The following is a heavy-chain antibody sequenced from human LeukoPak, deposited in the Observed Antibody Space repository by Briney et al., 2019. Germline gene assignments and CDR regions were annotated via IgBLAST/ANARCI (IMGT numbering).Heavy chain of an antibody. CDR3: ARATMVTPIDY. D-gene: IGHD4-23*01. CDR1: GGSFSGYY. Sequence: SETLSLTCAVYGGSFSGYYWSWIRQPPGKGLEWIGEINHSGSTNYNPSLKSRVTISVDTSKNQFSRKVSSVTAADTAVYYCARATMVTPIDYWGQGTLVTVSS. V-gene: IGHV4-34*01. J-gene: IGHJ4*02. CDR2: INHSGST.